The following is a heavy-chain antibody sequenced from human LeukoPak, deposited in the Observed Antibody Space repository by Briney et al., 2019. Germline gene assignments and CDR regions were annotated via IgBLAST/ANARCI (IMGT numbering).Heavy chain of an antibody. V-gene: IGHV1-69*01. CDR2: MIPLFGTA. CDR3: ARGHDYTTPIDY. CDR1: GGTFSTYA. D-gene: IGHD4-11*01. J-gene: IGHJ4*02. Sequence: GSSGKVSCKASGGTFSTYAISWVRQAPGQGLEWVGGMIPLFGTANYAQKVQGRVTITAGESMSTAYMELSSLRSEDTAVYYCARGHDYTTPIDYWGQGTLVTVSS.